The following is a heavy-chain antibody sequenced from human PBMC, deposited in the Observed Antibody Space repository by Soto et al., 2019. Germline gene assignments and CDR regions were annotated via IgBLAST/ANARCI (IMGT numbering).Heavy chain of an antibody. V-gene: IGHV3-30-3*01. CDR1: GFTLSSYA. CDR3: ARIREAAATGGAFDI. CDR2: ISHDGNNR. Sequence: SLSLSCAASGFTLSSYAMYWVRQVPGKGLEWVGVISHDGNNRYYRDSVKGRFSISRDSSEYTLFLEMNSLRAEDTAVYYCARIREAAATGGAFDIWGQGSVVTVSS. J-gene: IGHJ3*02. D-gene: IGHD6-25*01.